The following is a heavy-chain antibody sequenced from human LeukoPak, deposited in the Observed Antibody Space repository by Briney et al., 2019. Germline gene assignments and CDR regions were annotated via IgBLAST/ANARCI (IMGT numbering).Heavy chain of an antibody. CDR1: GFPFSSYW. CDR3: TRVGYIDEGIDY. D-gene: IGHD5-24*01. J-gene: IGHJ4*02. Sequence: GGSLRLSCVASGFPFSSYWMTCVRQAPGKGLEWVANIKQDGSKKSYVDSVKGRFTISRDNAKNSLYLQMNSLRAEDTAIYYCTRVGYIDEGIDYWGQGTLVTVSS. V-gene: IGHV3-7*04. CDR2: IKQDGSKK.